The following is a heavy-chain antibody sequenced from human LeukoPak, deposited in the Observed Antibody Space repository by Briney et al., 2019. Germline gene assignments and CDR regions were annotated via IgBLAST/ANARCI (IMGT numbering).Heavy chain of an antibody. CDR3: ARDSHLGVRRPYGMDV. Sequence: ASVKVSCKASGYTLTGYYMHWVRQAPGQGLEWMGWINPNSGGTNYAQKFQGRVTMTRDTSISTAYMELSRLRSDDTAVYYCARDSHLGVRRPYGMDVWGQGTTVTVSS. D-gene: IGHD3-10*01. V-gene: IGHV1-2*02. CDR2: INPNSGGT. J-gene: IGHJ6*02. CDR1: GYTLTGYY.